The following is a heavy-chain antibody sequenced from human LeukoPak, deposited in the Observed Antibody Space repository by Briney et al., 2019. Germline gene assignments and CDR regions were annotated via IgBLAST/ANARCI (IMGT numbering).Heavy chain of an antibody. V-gene: IGHV4-4*02. CDR1: GGSISSSNW. Sequence: SGTLSLTCAVSGGSISSSNWWSWVRQPPGKGLEWIGEIYHSGSTNYDPSLKSRVTISVDKSKNQFSLKLSSVTAADTAVYYCARIKRLAVADPWFDPWGQGTLVTVSS. CDR3: ARIKRLAVADPWFDP. D-gene: IGHD6-19*01. J-gene: IGHJ5*02. CDR2: IYHSGST.